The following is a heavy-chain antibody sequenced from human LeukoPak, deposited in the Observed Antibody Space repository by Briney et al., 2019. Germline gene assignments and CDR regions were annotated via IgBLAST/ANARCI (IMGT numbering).Heavy chain of an antibody. J-gene: IGHJ6*04. CDR1: GFTFSSYW. D-gene: IGHD3-10*01. CDR3: ARDRYYGSGSYYYYYYGMDV. CDR2: IKQDGSEK. Sequence: GGSLRLSCAASGFTFSSYWMSWVRQAPGKGLEWVANIKQDGSEKYYVDSVKGRLTISRDNAKNSLYLQMNSLRAEDTAVYYCARDRYYGSGSYYYYYYGMDVWGKGTTVTVSS. V-gene: IGHV3-7*03.